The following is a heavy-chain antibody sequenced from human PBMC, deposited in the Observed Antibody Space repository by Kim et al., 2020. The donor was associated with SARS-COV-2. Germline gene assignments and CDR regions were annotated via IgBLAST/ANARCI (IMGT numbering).Heavy chain of an antibody. V-gene: IGHV1-3*01. Sequence: QKFQGRVTITRDTAASTAYMELSSLGSEDTAVYYCAITSYYDSSGYFDYWGQGTLVTVSS. J-gene: IGHJ4*02. CDR3: AITSYYDSSGYFDY. D-gene: IGHD3-22*01.